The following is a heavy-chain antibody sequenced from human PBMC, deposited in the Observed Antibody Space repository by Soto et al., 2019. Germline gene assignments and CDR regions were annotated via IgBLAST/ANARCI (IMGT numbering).Heavy chain of an antibody. J-gene: IGHJ4*02. D-gene: IGHD4-17*01. V-gene: IGHV3-7*01. Sequence: GGSLRLSCAASGFTFSSYWMSWVRQAPGKGLEWVANIKQDGSGKYYVDAVKGRFTISSDNAKNSLYLQTNSLRAEDTAVYYCARDRTTVTNHGGLVYYFDYWGQGTLVTVSS. CDR2: IKQDGSGK. CDR1: GFTFSSYW. CDR3: ARDRTTVTNHGGLVYYFDY.